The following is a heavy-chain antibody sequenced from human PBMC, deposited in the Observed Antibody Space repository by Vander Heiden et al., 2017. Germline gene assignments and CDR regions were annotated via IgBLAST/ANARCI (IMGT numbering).Heavy chain of an antibody. CDR3: ARDLR. J-gene: IGHJ4*02. Sequence: EVQLVESGGGLVKPGGSLRLSCAASGFTLSSYSMNWVRQALGKGLEWVSSMRRMSSYTYYADSVKGRCTISRDNAQKSLYLQMNSLRGEDTAVYYCARDLRWGQGTLVTVSS. V-gene: IGHV3-21*01. CDR2: MRRMSSYT. CDR1: GFTLSSYS.